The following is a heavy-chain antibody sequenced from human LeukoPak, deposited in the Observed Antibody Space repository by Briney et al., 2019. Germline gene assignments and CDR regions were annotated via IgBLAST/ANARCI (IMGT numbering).Heavy chain of an antibody. V-gene: IGHV4-59*01. CDR2: MFYSGST. CDR3: ARARNYYDSSGYYYEGGAFDI. D-gene: IGHD3-22*01. CDR1: GGSISSYY. Sequence: SETLSLTCTVSGGSISSYYWTWIRQPPGKGLEWIGYMFYSGSTNYNPSLKSRVTISVDTSKNQFSLKLSSVSAADTAVYFCARARNYYDSSGYYYEGGAFDIWGQGTMVTVSS. J-gene: IGHJ3*02.